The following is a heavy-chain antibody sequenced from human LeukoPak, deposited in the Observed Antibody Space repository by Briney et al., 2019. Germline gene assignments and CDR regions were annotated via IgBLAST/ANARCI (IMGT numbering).Heavy chain of an antibody. Sequence: GASVKVSCKASGYTFTSYYMHWVRQAPGQGLEWMGIINPSGGSTSYAQEFQGRVTMTRDTSTSTVYMELSSLRSEDTAVYYCARGRYYDFWSGYYRADYYYGMDVWGQGTTVTVSS. CDR3: ARGRYYDFWSGYYRADYYYGMDV. J-gene: IGHJ6*02. CDR1: GYTFTSYY. V-gene: IGHV1-46*01. D-gene: IGHD3-3*01. CDR2: INPSGGST.